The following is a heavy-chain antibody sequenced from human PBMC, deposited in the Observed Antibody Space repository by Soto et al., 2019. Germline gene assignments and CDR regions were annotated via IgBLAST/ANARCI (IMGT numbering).Heavy chain of an antibody. CDR3: ARGFRVAATRWWFDP. J-gene: IGHJ5*02. CDR1: GYTFTSYD. V-gene: IGHV1-18*01. Sequence: ASVKVSCRASGYTFTSYDIRWVRQAPGQGREGMGWIRTYNGNTNYAQKLQARVTMTTDTSTSTAYMELRSLRSDDTAVYYCARGFRVAATRWWFDPWGQGTLVTVSS. D-gene: IGHD2-15*01. CDR2: IRTYNGNT.